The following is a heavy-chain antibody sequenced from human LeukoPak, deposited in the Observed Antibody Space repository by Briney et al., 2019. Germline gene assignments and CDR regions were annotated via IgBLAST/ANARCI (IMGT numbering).Heavy chain of an antibody. CDR3: ARVRDGYKPPKLSSYYYMDV. D-gene: IGHD5-24*01. CDR1: GFTFSTSW. J-gene: IGHJ6*03. Sequence: GGSLRLSCAASGFTFSTSWMSWVRQAPGQGVGWVASIKENENEKSYVDSVKGRFAISRDNAKNSLYLQMSSLRAEDTAVYYCARVRDGYKPPKLSSYYYMDVWGKGTTVTISS. V-gene: IGHV3-7*01. CDR2: IKENENEK.